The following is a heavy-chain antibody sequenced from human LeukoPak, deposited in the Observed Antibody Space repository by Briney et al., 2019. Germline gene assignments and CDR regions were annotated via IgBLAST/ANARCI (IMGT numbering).Heavy chain of an antibody. D-gene: IGHD1-26*01. CDR2: IGSSGGSI. V-gene: IGHV3-21*04. Sequence: GGSLRLSCAASGFTFSSYTMNWVRQAPGKGLEWVSSIGSSGGSIYDADSVKGRSTISRDNGKNSLYLQMNTLRAEDTAIYYCAKDRTVGASYWYFDLWGRGTLVTVSS. J-gene: IGHJ2*01. CDR3: AKDRTVGASYWYFDL. CDR1: GFTFSSYT.